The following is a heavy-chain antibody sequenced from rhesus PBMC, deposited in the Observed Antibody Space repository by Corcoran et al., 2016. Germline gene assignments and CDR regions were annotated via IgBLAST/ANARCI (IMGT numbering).Heavy chain of an antibody. CDR1: GYSISSNY. Sequence: QVQLQESGPGLVKPSETLSLTCAVSGYSISSNYWSWSRQPPGKGLEWIGYIYGSEGSTSSNPSLKSRVTISTDTSKNHFSLKLTSVTAADTAVYYCTRDFDYDFDYWGQGVLVTVSS. D-gene: IGHD3-40*01. CDR3: TRDFDYDFDY. V-gene: IGHV4-160*01. CDR2: IYGSEGST. J-gene: IGHJ4*01.